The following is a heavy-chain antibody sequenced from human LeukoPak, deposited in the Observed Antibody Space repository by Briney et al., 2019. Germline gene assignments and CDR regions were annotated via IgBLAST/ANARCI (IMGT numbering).Heavy chain of an antibody. J-gene: IGHJ4*02. CDR2: ITWDGAKT. CDR3: AKDLYYGGNSYYFDY. D-gene: IGHD4-23*01. Sequence: GGSLRLSCAASGFTFGDFSMQWVRQVPGKGLEWVSLITWDGAKTYYADSVKGRFTVSRDNAKNSLYLQMNSLRAEDTAVYYCAKDLYYGGNSYYFDYWGQGTLVTVSS. CDR1: GFTFGDFS. V-gene: IGHV3-43*01.